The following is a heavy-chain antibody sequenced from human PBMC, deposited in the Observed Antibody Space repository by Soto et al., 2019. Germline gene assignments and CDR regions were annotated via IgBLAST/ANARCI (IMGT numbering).Heavy chain of an antibody. V-gene: IGHV3-53*01. Sequence: EVQLVESGGGLXXXGGXLXXSXAASGFAVSSKYMTWVRQAPGKGLEWVSVIYGGGTTYYADSVKGRFTISRDTSKNTLYLQMNSLRAEDTAVYYCVQTTGWPGFDFWGQGTLVTVSS. CDR1: GFAVSSKY. J-gene: IGHJ4*02. D-gene: IGHD6-19*01. CDR2: IYGGGTT. CDR3: VQTTGWPGFDF.